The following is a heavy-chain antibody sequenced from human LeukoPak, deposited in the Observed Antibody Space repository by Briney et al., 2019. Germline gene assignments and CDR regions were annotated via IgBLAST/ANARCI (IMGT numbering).Heavy chain of an antibody. D-gene: IGHD3-3*01. J-gene: IGHJ6*04. CDR3: AKKGVAQYDCWSGYLGMDV. V-gene: IGHV3-23*01. CDR2: NSGSGGST. CDR1: GFTFSSYA. Sequence: AGGSLILSCVASGFTFSSYAMSWVRQAPGKGLLWVSGNSGSGGSTYYADSVKGRFTISRDNSKNTLYLQMNSLRAEDTAVYYCAKKGVAQYDCWSGYLGMDVWGEGTTVTVSS.